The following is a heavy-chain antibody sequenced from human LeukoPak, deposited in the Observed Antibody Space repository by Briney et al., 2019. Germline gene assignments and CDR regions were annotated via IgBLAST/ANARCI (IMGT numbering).Heavy chain of an antibody. D-gene: IGHD7-27*01. Sequence: ASVKVSCKASGGTFRSYAISWVRQAPGQGLEWMGGIIPIFGTANYAQKFQGRVTITADESTSTAYMELSSLRSEDTAVYYCARVGLTGDYYYYGMDVWGQGTTVTVSS. CDR2: IIPIFGTA. CDR1: GGTFRSYA. V-gene: IGHV1-69*13. CDR3: ARVGLTGDYYYYGMDV. J-gene: IGHJ6*02.